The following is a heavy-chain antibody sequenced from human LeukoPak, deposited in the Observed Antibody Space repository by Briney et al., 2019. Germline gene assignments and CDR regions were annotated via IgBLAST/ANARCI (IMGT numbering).Heavy chain of an antibody. CDR3: ASPGIAARMFDY. V-gene: IGHV4-39*01. CDR2: IYYSGST. J-gene: IGHJ4*02. CDR1: GFTFSSYG. D-gene: IGHD6-6*01. Sequence: LRLSCAASGFTFSSYGMHWVRQAPGKGLEWIGSIYYSGSTYYNPSLKSRVTISVDTSKNQFSLKLSSVTAADTAVYYCASPGIAARMFDYWGQGTLVTVSS.